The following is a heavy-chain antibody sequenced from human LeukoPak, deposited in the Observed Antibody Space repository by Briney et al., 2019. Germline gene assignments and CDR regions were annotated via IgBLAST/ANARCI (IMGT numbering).Heavy chain of an antibody. J-gene: IGHJ4*02. Sequence: GGSLRLSCAASGFTLSSYDMHWVRQATGKGLEWVSRMGIVGDTYYSGSVKGRFTVSRENAKNSLDLQMNSLRAGDTALYYCVRSQGGNAEFDYWGQGTLVTVSS. CDR2: MGIVGDT. V-gene: IGHV3-13*01. D-gene: IGHD3-16*01. CDR1: GFTLSSYD. CDR3: VRSQGGNAEFDY.